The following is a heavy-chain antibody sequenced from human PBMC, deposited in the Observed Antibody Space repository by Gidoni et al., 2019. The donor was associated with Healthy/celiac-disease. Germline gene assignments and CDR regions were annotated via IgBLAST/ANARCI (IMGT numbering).Heavy chain of an antibody. D-gene: IGHD3-10*01. J-gene: IGHJ4*02. Sequence: QVQLQESGQGLVKPSETLSLTCTVSGGSVSSGSYYWSWLRQPPGKGLEWIGYIYYSGSTNYNPSLKRRVTISVDTSKNQFSLKLSFVTAADTAVYYCARRGVSGPTLDYWGQGTLVTVSS. CDR3: ARRGVSGPTLDY. V-gene: IGHV4-61*01. CDR1: GGSVSSGSYY. CDR2: IYYSGST.